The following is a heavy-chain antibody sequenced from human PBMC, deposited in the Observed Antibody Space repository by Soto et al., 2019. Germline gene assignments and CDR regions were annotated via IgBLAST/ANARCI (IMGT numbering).Heavy chain of an antibody. D-gene: IGHD3-22*01. V-gene: IGHV3-23*01. J-gene: IGHJ4*02. Sequence: GGSLRLSCAASGFTFSSYAMSWVRQAPGKGLEWVSAISGSGGSTYYADSVKGRFTISRDNSKNTLYPQMNSLRAEDTAVYYCAKDYYDSSGYFDYWGQGTLVTVSS. CDR2: ISGSGGST. CDR1: GFTFSSYA. CDR3: AKDYYDSSGYFDY.